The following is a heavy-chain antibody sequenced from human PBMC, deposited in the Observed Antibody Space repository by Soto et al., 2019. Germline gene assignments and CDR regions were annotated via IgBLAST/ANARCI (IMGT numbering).Heavy chain of an antibody. J-gene: IGHJ4*02. CDR1: GYTFTSYY. V-gene: IGHV1-46*01. CDR2: INPSGGST. D-gene: IGHD3-22*01. CDR3: ARNLGNYYDSSGCPDY. Sequence: ASVKVSCKASGYTFTSYYMHWVRQAPGQGLEWMGIINPSGGSTSYAQKFQGRVTMTRDTSTSTVYMELSSLRSEDTAVYYGARNLGNYYDSSGCPDYWGQGTLVTVSS.